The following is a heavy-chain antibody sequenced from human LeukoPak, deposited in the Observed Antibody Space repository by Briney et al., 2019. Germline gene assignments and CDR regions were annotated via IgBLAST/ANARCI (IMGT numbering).Heavy chain of an antibody. CDR1: GSTFSNYA. Sequence: QPGGSLRLSCAASGSTFSNYAMSWVRQAPGKGLEWVSAISSGGGSTYYADSVKGRFTISRDNSKNTLYLQMNSLRAEDTAVYYCAKSPGYSSSWYDYWGQGTLVTVSS. V-gene: IGHV3-23*01. CDR3: AKSPGYSSSWYDY. D-gene: IGHD6-13*01. J-gene: IGHJ4*02. CDR2: ISSGGGST.